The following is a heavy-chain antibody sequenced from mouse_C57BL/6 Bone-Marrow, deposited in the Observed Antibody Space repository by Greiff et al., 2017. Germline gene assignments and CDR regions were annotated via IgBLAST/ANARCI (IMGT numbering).Heavy chain of an antibody. CDR1: GYTFTSYG. CDR3: ARRWCLDY. V-gene: IGHV1-58*01. J-gene: IGHJ2*01. Sequence: DVKLVESGAELVRPGSSVKMSCKTSGYTFTSYGINWVKPRPGQGLEWIGYLYIGNGYTEYNEKFKGKATLTSDTSSSTAYMQRSSLTADDSAIYCCARRWCLDYWGQGTTLTVSS. CDR2: LYIGNGYT. D-gene: IGHD1-1*02.